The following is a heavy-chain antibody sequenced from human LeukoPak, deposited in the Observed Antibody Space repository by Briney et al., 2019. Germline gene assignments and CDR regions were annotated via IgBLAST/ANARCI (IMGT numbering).Heavy chain of an antibody. D-gene: IGHD2-2*03. Sequence: PGRSLRLSCAASGFTFSSYAMHWVRQAPGKGLEWVAVISYDGSNKYYADSVKGRFTISRDNSKNTLYLQMNSLRAEDTALYYCAKDRMDPVNYWGQGTLVTVSS. V-gene: IGHV3-30*04. CDR2: ISYDGSNK. CDR3: AKDRMDPVNY. CDR1: GFTFSSYA. J-gene: IGHJ4*02.